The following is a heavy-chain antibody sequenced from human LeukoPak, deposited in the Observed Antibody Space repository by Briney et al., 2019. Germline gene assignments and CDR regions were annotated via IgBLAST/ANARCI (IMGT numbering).Heavy chain of an antibody. CDR3: ARIRCGHSGSVCYNH. V-gene: IGHV4-34*01. Sequence: SETLSLTCGVFGVSINDYYWSWIRQSPGEGLEWIGEISHTEGTRYNPSLESRVTMSVGTSENQLSLKLIFVTAADTAVYYCARIRCGHSGSVCYNHWGLGTLVTVSS. D-gene: IGHD3-9*01. CDR2: ISHTEGT. J-gene: IGHJ4*02. CDR1: GVSINDYY.